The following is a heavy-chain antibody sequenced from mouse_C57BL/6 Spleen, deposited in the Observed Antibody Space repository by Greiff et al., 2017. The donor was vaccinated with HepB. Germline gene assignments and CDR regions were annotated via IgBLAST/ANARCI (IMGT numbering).Heavy chain of an antibody. Sequence: QVQLKESGAELVKPGASVKISCKASGYAFSSYWMNWVKQRPGKGLEWIGQIYPGDGDTNYNGKFKGKATLTADKSSSTAYMQLSSLTSEDSAVYFCAPYDYDTSFDYWGQGTTLTVSS. CDR3: APYDYDTSFDY. J-gene: IGHJ2*01. CDR1: GYAFSSYW. D-gene: IGHD2-4*01. CDR2: IYPGDGDT. V-gene: IGHV1-80*01.